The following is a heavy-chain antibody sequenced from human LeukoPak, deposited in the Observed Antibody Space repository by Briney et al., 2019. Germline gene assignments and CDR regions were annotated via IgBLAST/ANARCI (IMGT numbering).Heavy chain of an antibody. CDR3: ARGARGYSSSWVQFDY. Sequence: GGSLRLSCAASGFTVSSNYMSWVRRAPGKGLEWVSVTYSGGSTYYADSVKGRFTISRDNSKNTLYLQMNSLRAEDTAVYYCARGARGYSSSWVQFDYWGQGTLVTVSS. CDR2: TYSGGST. D-gene: IGHD6-13*01. CDR1: GFTVSSNY. V-gene: IGHV3-66*02. J-gene: IGHJ4*02.